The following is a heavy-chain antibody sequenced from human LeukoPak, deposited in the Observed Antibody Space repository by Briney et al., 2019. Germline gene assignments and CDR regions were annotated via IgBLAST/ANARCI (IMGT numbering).Heavy chain of an antibody. CDR2: INHSGST. Sequence: ASETLSLTCAVYGGSFSGYYWSWIRQPPGKGLEWIGEINHSGSTNYNPSLKSRVTISVDTSKNQFSLKLSSVTAADTAVYYCAREEASGWFDPWGQGTLVTVSS. V-gene: IGHV4-34*01. J-gene: IGHJ5*02. D-gene: IGHD6-6*01. CDR1: GGSFSGYY. CDR3: AREEASGWFDP.